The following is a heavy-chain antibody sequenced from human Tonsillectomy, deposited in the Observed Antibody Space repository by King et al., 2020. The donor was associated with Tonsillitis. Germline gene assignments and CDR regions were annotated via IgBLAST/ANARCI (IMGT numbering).Heavy chain of an antibody. J-gene: IGHJ6*04. CDR2: ISSSSGTI. CDR1: GFTFSDYY. CDR3: ARSQTDTRDV. Sequence: VQLVESGGGLVNPGGSLRLSCAASGFTFSDYYMSWIRQAPGKGLEWVSYISSSSGTIDYTDSVKGRFTISRDNAENSMYLQMNSLRAEDTAVYYCARSQTDTRDVWGKGTTVTVSS. D-gene: IGHD2-2*01. V-gene: IGHV3-11*01.